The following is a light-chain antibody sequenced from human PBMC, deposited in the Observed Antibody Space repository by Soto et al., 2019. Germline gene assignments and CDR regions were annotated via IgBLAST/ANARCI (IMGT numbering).Light chain of an antibody. CDR2: DNN. CDR1: SSNIGNNY. V-gene: IGLV1-51*01. J-gene: IGLJ3*02. CDR3: GTLDSSLSAGGV. Sequence: QSVLTQPPSVSAAPGQKVTISCSGSSSNIGNNYVSWYQQFPGTAPKLLIYDNNKRPSGIPDRFSGSKSGTSATLGITGLPTGDEADYDCGTLDSSLSAGGVFGGGTKLTVL.